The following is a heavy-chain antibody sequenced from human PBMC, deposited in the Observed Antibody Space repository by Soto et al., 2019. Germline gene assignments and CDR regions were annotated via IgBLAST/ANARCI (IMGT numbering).Heavy chain of an antibody. CDR1: GGTFSRYA. CDR2: IIPIFGTA. V-gene: IGHV1-69*13. J-gene: IGHJ4*02. Sequence: GASVKDSCKASGGTFSRYAISWVRQAPGQGLEWMGGIIPIFGTANYAQKFQGRVTITADESTSTAYMELSSLRSEDTAVYYCARETAVAAGTFDYWGQGTLVTVSS. CDR3: ARETAVAAGTFDY. D-gene: IGHD6-19*01.